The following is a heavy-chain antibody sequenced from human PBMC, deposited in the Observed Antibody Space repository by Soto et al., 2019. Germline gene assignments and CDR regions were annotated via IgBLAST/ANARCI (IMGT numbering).Heavy chain of an antibody. Sequence: SETLSLTCTVSGGSISSGGYYWSWIRQHPGKGLEWIGYIYYSGSTYYNPSLKSRVTISVDTSKNQFSLKLSSVTAADTAVYYCARSSFDYYDSSGYYYFDYWGQGTLVTVSS. J-gene: IGHJ4*02. CDR3: ARSSFDYYDSSGYYYFDY. CDR2: IYYSGST. CDR1: GGSISSGGYY. D-gene: IGHD3-22*01. V-gene: IGHV4-31*03.